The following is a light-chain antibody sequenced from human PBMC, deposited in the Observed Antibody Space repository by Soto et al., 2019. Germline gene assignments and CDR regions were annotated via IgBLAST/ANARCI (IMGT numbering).Light chain of an antibody. V-gene: IGKV3-11*01. CDR2: DAS. Sequence: EIVLTQSPATLSLSPGERATLSCRASQSVSSYLAWYQQKPGQAPRLLIYDASSRATGIPARFSGSGSGTDFTLTISSLAPEDFEVYYCQERSHWPVTFGRGTKVEIK. J-gene: IGKJ1*01. CDR1: QSVSSY. CDR3: QERSHWPVT.